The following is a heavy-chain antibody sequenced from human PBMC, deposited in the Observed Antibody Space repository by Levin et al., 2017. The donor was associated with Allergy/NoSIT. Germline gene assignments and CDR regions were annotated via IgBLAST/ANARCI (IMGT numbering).Heavy chain of an antibody. CDR2: IYHSGST. V-gene: IGHV4-4*02. J-gene: IGHJ4*02. Sequence: SQTLSLTCAVSGGSIRSSNWWSWVRQPPGKGLEWIGEIYHSGSTNYNPSLKSRVTISVDKSKNQFSLKLSSVTAADTAVYYCARYCSGGSCYGLFDYWGQGTLVTVSS. D-gene: IGHD2-15*01. CDR3: ARYCSGGSCYGLFDY. CDR1: GGSIRSSNW.